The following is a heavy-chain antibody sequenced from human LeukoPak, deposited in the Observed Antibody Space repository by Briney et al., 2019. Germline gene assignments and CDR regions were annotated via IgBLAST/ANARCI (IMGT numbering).Heavy chain of an antibody. CDR2: IWYDGTDK. CDR3: ARSGSTYYYGMDV. D-gene: IGHD3-10*01. CDR1: GFTFSSYG. V-gene: IGHV3-33*01. J-gene: IGHJ6*02. Sequence: GGSLRLSCAASGFTFSSYGMHWVRQGPGKGLEWVTFIWYDGTDKNYADSVKGRFTISRDNSKSTLYLQMNSLRAEDTAVYYCARSGSTYYYGMDVWGQGTTVTVSS.